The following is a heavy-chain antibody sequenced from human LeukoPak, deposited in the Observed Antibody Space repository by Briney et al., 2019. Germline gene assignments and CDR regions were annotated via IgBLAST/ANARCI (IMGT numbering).Heavy chain of an antibody. CDR3: ARAGGYSYGHEDAFDI. J-gene: IGHJ3*02. Sequence: ASVKVSCKASGYTFTGYYMHWVRQAPGQGLEWMGWINPNSGGTNYAQKFQGRVTMTRDTSISTAYMELSRLRSDDTAVYYCARAGGYSYGHEDAFDIWGQGTMVTVSS. D-gene: IGHD5-18*01. CDR1: GYTFTGYY. CDR2: INPNSGGT. V-gene: IGHV1-2*02.